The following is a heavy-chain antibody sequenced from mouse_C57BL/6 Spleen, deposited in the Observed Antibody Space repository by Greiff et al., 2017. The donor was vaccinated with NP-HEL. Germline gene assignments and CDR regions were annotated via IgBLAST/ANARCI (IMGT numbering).Heavy chain of an antibody. J-gene: IGHJ2*01. V-gene: IGHV1-76*01. D-gene: IGHD1-1*01. CDR1: GYTFTDYY. CDR3: TRRDGSSFYYFDY. Sequence: VMLVESGAELVRPGASVKLSCKASGYTFTDYYINWVKQRPGQGLEWIARIYPGSGNTYYNEKFKGKATLTAEKSSSTAYMQLSSLTSEDSTVYFCTRRDGSSFYYFDYWGQGTTLTVSS. CDR2: IYPGSGNT.